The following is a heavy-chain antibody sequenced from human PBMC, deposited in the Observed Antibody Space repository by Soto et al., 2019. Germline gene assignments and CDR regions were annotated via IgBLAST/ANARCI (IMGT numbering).Heavy chain of an antibody. CDR1: GGTFSSYA. CDR3: AREGESNWNYVRYYYYYGMDV. J-gene: IGHJ6*02. D-gene: IGHD1-7*01. CDR2: IIPIFGTA. V-gene: IGHV1-69*13. Sequence: SVKVSCKASGGTFSSYAISWVRQAPGQGLELMGGIIPIFGTANYAQKFQGRVTITADESTSTAYMELSSMRSEDTAVYYCAREGESNWNYVRYYYYYGMDVWGQGTTVTVSS.